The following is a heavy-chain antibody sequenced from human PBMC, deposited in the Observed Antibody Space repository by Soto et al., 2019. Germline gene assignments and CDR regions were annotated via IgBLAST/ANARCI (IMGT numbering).Heavy chain of an antibody. V-gene: IGHV4-39*01. J-gene: IGHJ4*02. CDR1: GGSISSSSYY. CDR3: ARHQSVYGDYSYVGSHYFDY. Sequence: SETLSLTCTVSGGSISSSSYYWGWIRQPPGKGLEWIGSIYYSGSTYYNPSLKSRVTISVDTSKNQFSLKLSSVTAADTAVYYCARHQSVYGDYSYVGSHYFDYWGQGTLVTVSS. CDR2: IYYSGST. D-gene: IGHD4-17*01.